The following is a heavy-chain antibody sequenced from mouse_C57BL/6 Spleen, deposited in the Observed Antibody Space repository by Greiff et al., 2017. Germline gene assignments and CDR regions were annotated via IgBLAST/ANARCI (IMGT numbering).Heavy chain of an antibody. J-gene: IGHJ2*01. Sequence: QVQLKESGPGILQPSQTLSLTCSFSGFSLSTFGMGVGWIRQPSGKGLEWLAHIWWDVDKSYNPALTSRPTISKDTSKNQEFLKIANVDTADTATYDCARIEDYGPLFDYWGQGTTLTVSS. V-gene: IGHV8-8*01. D-gene: IGHD1-1*01. CDR1: GFSLSTFGMG. CDR3: ARIEDYGPLFDY. CDR2: IWWDVDK.